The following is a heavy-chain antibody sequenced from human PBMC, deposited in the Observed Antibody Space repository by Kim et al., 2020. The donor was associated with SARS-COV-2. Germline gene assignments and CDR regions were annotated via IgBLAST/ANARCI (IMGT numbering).Heavy chain of an antibody. V-gene: IGHV4-34*01. CDR3: AKEGIVGATDY. J-gene: IGHJ4*02. D-gene: IGHD1-26*01. Sequence: TNYNPSLKSRVTISVDTSKNQFSLKLSSVTAADTAVYYCAKEGIVGATDYWGQGTLVTVSS. CDR2: T.